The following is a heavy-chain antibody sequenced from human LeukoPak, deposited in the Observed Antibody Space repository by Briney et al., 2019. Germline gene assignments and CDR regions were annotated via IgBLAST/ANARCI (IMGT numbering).Heavy chain of an antibody. D-gene: IGHD3-3*01. V-gene: IGHV4-39*01. Sequence: KPSETLSLTCTVSGGSISSNNYFWGWIRQPPGKGLEWIGSIYDSGSTYYNPSLKSRVTISVYTSKNQFSLKLNSVTAADTAMYYCQSRFLEWLLDYWGQGTLVTVSS. CDR1: GGSISSNNYF. CDR3: QSRFLEWLLDY. CDR2: IYDSGST. J-gene: IGHJ4*02.